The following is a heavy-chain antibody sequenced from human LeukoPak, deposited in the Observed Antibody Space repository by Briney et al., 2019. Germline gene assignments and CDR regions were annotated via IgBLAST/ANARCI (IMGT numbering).Heavy chain of an antibody. Sequence: GASVKVSCKASGYSFTGYYIHWVRQAPGQGLEWMGWINPDSGDTEYSQRFQGRITLTSDTSVTTAYMELSSLRSGDTAIFYCATVASIRRFYFDFWGQGTLVTVSS. CDR2: INPDSGDT. CDR3: ATVASIRRFYFDF. D-gene: IGHD3-3*01. CDR1: GYSFTGYY. J-gene: IGHJ4*02. V-gene: IGHV1-2*02.